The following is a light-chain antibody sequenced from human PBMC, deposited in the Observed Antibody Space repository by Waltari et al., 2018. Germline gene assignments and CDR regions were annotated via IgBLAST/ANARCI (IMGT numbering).Light chain of an antibody. V-gene: IGKV3-20*01. CDR1: QSVSNNY. CDR3: QEHGTSPYT. Sequence: EVVLTQSPGTLSLSPGERATLSCRASQSVSNNYLAWYQQKPGRAPRLLIYGASSRAAGIPDRFRGGGSGTDFTLTISRLEPEDFAVYYCQEHGTSPYTFGQGTKLEIK. J-gene: IGKJ2*01. CDR2: GAS.